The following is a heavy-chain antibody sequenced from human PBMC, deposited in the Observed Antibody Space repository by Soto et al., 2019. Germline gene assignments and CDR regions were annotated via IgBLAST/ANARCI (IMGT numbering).Heavy chain of an antibody. CDR1: GGTFSSQA. D-gene: IGHD3-22*01. J-gene: IGHJ4*02. CDR2: IIPISGTA. V-gene: IGHV1-69*13. Sequence: SVKVSCKASGGTFSSQASCWVRQAPGQGLEWMGAIIPISGTANYAQKSQGRVTITADESTSTAYMELSSLKSEDTAVYSGARGSYDISGYGHWGQGTLVTVSS. CDR3: ARGSYDISGYGH.